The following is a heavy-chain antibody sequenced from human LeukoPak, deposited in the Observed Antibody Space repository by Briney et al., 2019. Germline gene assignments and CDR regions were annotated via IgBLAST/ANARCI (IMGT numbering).Heavy chain of an antibody. Sequence: GGSLRLSCAVSGFTFSSYWMNWVRQAPGKGLEWVANIKQDGSEIHYVDSVKGRFTISRDNAKNSLYLQMNSLRAEDSAVYYCADLGYGTGDWGQGTLVTVSS. D-gene: IGHD5-18*01. CDR2: IKQDGSEI. CDR3: ADLGYGTGD. CDR1: GFTFSSYW. J-gene: IGHJ4*02. V-gene: IGHV3-7*01.